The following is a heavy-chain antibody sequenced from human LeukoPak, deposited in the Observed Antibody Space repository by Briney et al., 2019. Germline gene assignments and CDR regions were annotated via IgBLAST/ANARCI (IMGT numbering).Heavy chain of an antibody. J-gene: IGHJ3*02. V-gene: IGHV1-69*06. CDR3: ARSGGELEDIVVVVAATRGAFDI. CDR2: IIPIFGTA. Sequence: SVKVSCKASGGTFSSYAISWVRQAPGQGLEWMGGIIPIFGTANYAQKFQGRVTITADKSTSTAYMELSSLRSEDTAVYYCARSGGELEDIVVVVAATRGAFDIWGQGTMVTVSS. CDR1: GGTFSSYA. D-gene: IGHD2-15*01.